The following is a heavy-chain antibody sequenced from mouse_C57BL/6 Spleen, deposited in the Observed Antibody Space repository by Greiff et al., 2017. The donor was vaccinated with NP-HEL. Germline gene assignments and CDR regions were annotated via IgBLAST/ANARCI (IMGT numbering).Heavy chain of an antibody. Sequence: DVKLVESEGGLVQPGSSMKLSCTASGFTFSDYYMAWVRQVPEKGLEWVANINYDGSSTYYLDSLKSRFIISRDNAKNILYLQMSSLKSEDTATYYCARGDDYDKEAGAMDYWGQGTSVTVSS. CDR2: INYDGSST. CDR3: ARGDDYDKEAGAMDY. D-gene: IGHD2-4*01. J-gene: IGHJ4*01. V-gene: IGHV5-16*01. CDR1: GFTFSDYY.